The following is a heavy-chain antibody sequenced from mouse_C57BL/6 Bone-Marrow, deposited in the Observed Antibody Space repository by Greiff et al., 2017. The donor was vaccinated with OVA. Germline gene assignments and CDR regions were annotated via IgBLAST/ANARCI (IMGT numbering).Heavy chain of an antibody. V-gene: IGHV5-12*01. CDR2: ISNGGGST. D-gene: IGHD2-1*01. Sequence: EVQLVESGGGLAQPGGSLKLSCAASGFTFSDYYMYWVRQTPEKRLEWVAYISNGGGSTYYPDTVKGRFTISRDNAKNTPYLQMSRLKSEDTAMYFCASRGSYYGNFDYWGQGTTLTVSS. CDR1: GFTFSDYY. CDR3: ASRGSYYGNFDY. J-gene: IGHJ2*01.